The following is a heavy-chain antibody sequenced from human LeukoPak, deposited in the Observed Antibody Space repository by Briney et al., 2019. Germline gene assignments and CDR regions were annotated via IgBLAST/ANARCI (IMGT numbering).Heavy chain of an antibody. CDR3: ARVLRYCSGGNCYSGGLGYMDV. V-gene: IGHV3-7*03. D-gene: IGHD2-15*01. Sequence: GGSLRLSCAASGFTFNSYWMSWVRQAPGKGLEWVANIKQDGSEKYYVDSVKGRFTISRDNAKNSLFLQMNSLRAEDTAVYYCARVLRYCSGGNCYSGGLGYMDVWGKGTTVTISS. CDR2: IKQDGSEK. J-gene: IGHJ6*03. CDR1: GFTFNSYW.